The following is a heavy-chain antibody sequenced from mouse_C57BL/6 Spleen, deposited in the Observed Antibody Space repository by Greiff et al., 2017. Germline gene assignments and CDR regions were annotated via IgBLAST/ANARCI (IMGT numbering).Heavy chain of an antibody. CDR3: ARGRDYGDY. Sequence: LQPSGPELVKPGASVKISCKASGYSFTDYNMNWVKQSHGKSLEWIGVINPNYGTTSYNQQFKGKATLTVDQSSSTAYMQLSRLTAEDSAVYYGARGRDYGDYWGQGTTLTVSS. D-gene: IGHD2-4*01. J-gene: IGHJ2*01. CDR2: INPNYGTT. CDR1: GYSFTDYN. V-gene: IGHV1-39*01.